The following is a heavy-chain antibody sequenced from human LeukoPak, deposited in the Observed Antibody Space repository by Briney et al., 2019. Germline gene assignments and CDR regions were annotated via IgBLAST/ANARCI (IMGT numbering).Heavy chain of an antibody. D-gene: IGHD6-19*01. Sequence: PSETLSLNCTVSGGSVSSGSYYWSWIRQPPGKGLEWIGYIYYSGSTNYNPSLKSRVTISVDTSKNQFSLKLSSVTAADTAVYYCARDGIAVAGYFDYWGQGTLVTVSS. CDR2: IYYSGST. V-gene: IGHV4-61*01. CDR3: ARDGIAVAGYFDY. J-gene: IGHJ4*02. CDR1: GGSVSSGSYY.